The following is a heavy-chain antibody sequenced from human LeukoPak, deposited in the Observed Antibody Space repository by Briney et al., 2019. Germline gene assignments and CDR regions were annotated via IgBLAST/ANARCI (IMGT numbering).Heavy chain of an antibody. J-gene: IGHJ4*02. CDR1: GGSISSSSYY. V-gene: IGHV4-39*01. Sequence: PSETLSLTCTVSGGSISSSSYYWGWIRQPPGKRLEWIGSIYYSGSTYYNPSLKSRVTISVDTSKNQFSLKMISMTAADTAMYYCARGLPGGQLSRYDYWGQGTLVTVSS. D-gene: IGHD6-13*01. CDR2: IYYSGST. CDR3: ARGLPGGQLSRYDY.